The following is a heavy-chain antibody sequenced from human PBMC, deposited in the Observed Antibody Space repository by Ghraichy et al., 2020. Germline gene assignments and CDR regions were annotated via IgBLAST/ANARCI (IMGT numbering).Heavy chain of an antibody. V-gene: IGHV3-9*01. D-gene: IGHD3-10*01. Sequence: GGSLRLSCTASGFTFDDYAMHWVRQAPGKGLEWVSGISWNSGSIGYADSVKGRFTISRDNAKNSLYLQMNSLRAEDTALYYCAKDFGSMVRGVFDYWGQGTLVTVSS. CDR2: ISWNSGSI. CDR1: GFTFDDYA. CDR3: AKDFGSMVRGVFDY. J-gene: IGHJ4*02.